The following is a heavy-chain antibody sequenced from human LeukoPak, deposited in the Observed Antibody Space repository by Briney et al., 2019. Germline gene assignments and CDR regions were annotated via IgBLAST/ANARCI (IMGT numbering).Heavy chain of an antibody. CDR1: GGSFSGYY. CDR3: ARGGVLRYFDWLPGADAFDI. J-gene: IGHJ3*02. CDR2: TNNIGST. V-gene: IGHV4-34*01. D-gene: IGHD3-9*01. Sequence: ASETLSLTCAVYGGSFSGYYWSWIRQPPGKGLEWIGETNNIGSTNYNPSLKSRLTISVDTSKNQFSLKLSSVTAADTAVYYCARGGVLRYFDWLPGADAFDIWGQGTMVTVSS.